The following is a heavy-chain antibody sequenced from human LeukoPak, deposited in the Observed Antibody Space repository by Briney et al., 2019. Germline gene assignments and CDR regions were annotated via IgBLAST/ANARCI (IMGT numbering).Heavy chain of an antibody. V-gene: IGHV4-30-4*01. Sequence: LSLTCTVSDGSISTSDYYWNWIRQPPGKGLEWIGYIFYSGNTYYNPSLKSRLTISVDTSKNQFSLKLSSVTAADTAVYYCARAPGNYDFWSGPTEPTHNWFDPWGQGTLVTVSS. CDR3: ARAPGNYDFWSGPTEPTHNWFDP. D-gene: IGHD3-3*01. CDR2: IFYSGNT. CDR1: DGSISTSDYY. J-gene: IGHJ5*02.